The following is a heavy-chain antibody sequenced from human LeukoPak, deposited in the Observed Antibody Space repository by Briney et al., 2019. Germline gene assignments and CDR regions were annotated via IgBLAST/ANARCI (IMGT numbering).Heavy chain of an antibody. D-gene: IGHD2-2*01. V-gene: IGHV1-69*13. CDR2: IIPIFGTT. J-gene: IGHJ4*02. Sequence: SVKVSCKASGGTFSNYPITWVRQAPGQGLEWMGRIIPIFGTTNNAQKFQGRVTITADESTSTAYMELSSLRSDDTATYYCARSPYCSSSSCRPYHFDNWGQGTLVIVSS. CDR3: ARSPYCSSSSCRPYHFDN. CDR1: GGTFSNYP.